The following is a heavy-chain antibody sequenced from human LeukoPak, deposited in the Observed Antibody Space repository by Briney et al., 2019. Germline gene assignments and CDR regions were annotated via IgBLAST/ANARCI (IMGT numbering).Heavy chain of an antibody. J-gene: IGHJ6*03. CDR2: ISSSSSYI. V-gene: IGHV3-21*01. CDR3: ARDNPFDLYYYYMDV. D-gene: IGHD3-9*01. Sequence: PGGSLRLSCAASGFTFSSYSMNWVRQAPGKGLEWVSSISSSSSYIYYADSVKGRFTISRDNAKNSLYLQMNSLRAEDTAVYYCARDNPFDLYYYYMDVWGKGTTVTVSS. CDR1: GFTFSSYS.